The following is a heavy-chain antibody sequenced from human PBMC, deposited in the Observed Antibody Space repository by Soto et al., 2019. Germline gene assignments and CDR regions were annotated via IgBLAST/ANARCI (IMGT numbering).Heavy chain of an antibody. Sequence: EVQLLDSGGGLVQPGGSLRLSCAASGFTFSSYAMSWVRQAPGKGLEWVSSISGSGGGTYYADYVKGQFTISRDNSKKTLSLLMNSLRAEGTAVYYCAKSRGSWSYFIPSYAFDLWGQGTMVTVSS. V-gene: IGHV3-23*01. D-gene: IGHD3-10*01. CDR2: ISGSGGGT. CDR3: AKSRGSWSYFIPSYAFDL. CDR1: GFTFSSYA. J-gene: IGHJ3*01.